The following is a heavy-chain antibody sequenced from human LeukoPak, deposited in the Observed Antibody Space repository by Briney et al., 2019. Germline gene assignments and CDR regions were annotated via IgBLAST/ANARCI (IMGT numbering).Heavy chain of an antibody. D-gene: IGHD3-22*01. CDR2: ISYDGSEK. J-gene: IGHJ4*02. CDR3: ARGFDERYSDSVGYYFDS. V-gene: IGHV3-30*04. Sequence: PGGSLRLSCAASGFTFRNFAMHWVRQAPGKGLEWVTVISYDGSEKYYADSARGRFTISRDNSKNTLYLQMHSLRAEDTAVYYCARGFDERYSDSVGYYFDSWGQGTLVTVSS. CDR1: GFTFRNFA.